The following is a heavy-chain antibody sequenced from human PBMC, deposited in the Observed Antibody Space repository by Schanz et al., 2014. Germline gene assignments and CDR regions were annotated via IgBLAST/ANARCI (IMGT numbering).Heavy chain of an antibody. D-gene: IGHD3-10*01. CDR3: REDMVRGIRAFDI. V-gene: IGHV3-74*01. Sequence: EVKLVESGGGLVQPGGSLRLSCAASGSTFSAYWMHWVRQVPGKGLVWIARINTDETTTKYADSVRGRFTISRDNAKNSLFLQMNSLTAEDTAVYCVREDMVRGIRAFDIWGQGTMVTVSS. CDR1: GSTFSAYW. CDR2: INTDETTT. J-gene: IGHJ3*02.